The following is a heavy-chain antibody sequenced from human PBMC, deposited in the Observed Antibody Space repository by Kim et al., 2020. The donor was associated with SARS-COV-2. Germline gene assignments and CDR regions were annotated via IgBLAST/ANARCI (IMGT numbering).Heavy chain of an antibody. Sequence: GESLKISCKGSGYSFTSYWIGWVRQMPGKGLEWMGIIYPGDSDTRYSPSFQGQVTISADKSISTAYLQWSSLKASDTAMYYCATLGYCSGGSCYRNWFDPWGQGTLVTVSS. CDR1: GYSFTSYW. CDR3: ATLGYCSGGSCYRNWFDP. V-gene: IGHV5-51*01. J-gene: IGHJ5*02. D-gene: IGHD2-15*01. CDR2: IYPGDSDT.